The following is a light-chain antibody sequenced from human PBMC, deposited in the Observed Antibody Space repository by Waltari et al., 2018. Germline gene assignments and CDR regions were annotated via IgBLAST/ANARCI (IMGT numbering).Light chain of an antibody. CDR3: QHYVSLPAT. V-gene: IGKV3-20*01. J-gene: IGKJ1*01. CDR2: GAS. CDR1: QSVSRT. Sequence: EIVLTQSPGTLSLSPGERATLSCRASQSVSRTLAWYQQKPGQAPRLLIYGASTRATGIPARFSGGGSGTDFSLTSSRLEPEDFAVYYCQHYVSLPATFGQGTKVEIK.